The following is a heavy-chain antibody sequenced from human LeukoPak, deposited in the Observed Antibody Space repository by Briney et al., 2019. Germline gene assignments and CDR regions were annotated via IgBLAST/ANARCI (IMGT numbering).Heavy chain of an antibody. D-gene: IGHD3-22*01. J-gene: IGHJ4*02. CDR2: ISGSGGST. CDR3: ARDPATYYYDSSGYYTFDY. V-gene: IGHV3-23*01. Sequence: QTGGSLRLSCAASGFTFSSHGMSWVRQAPGKGLEWVSAISGSGGSTYYADSVKGRFTISRDNSKNTLYLQMNSLRAEDTAVYYCARDPATYYYDSSGYYTFDYWGQGTLVTVSS. CDR1: GFTFSSHG.